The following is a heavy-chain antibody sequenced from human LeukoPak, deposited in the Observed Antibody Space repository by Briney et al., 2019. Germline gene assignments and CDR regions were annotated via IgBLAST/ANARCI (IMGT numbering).Heavy chain of an antibody. CDR2: IYYSGST. D-gene: IGHD3-22*01. Sequence: PSETLSLTCTVSGGSISSYYWSWIRQPPVKGLEWIGYIYYSGSTNYNPSLKSRVTISVDTSKNQFSLKLSSVTAADTAVYYCARAYDYYDSSGPDAFDIWGQGTMVTVSS. J-gene: IGHJ3*02. V-gene: IGHV4-59*01. CDR1: GGSISSYY. CDR3: ARAYDYYDSSGPDAFDI.